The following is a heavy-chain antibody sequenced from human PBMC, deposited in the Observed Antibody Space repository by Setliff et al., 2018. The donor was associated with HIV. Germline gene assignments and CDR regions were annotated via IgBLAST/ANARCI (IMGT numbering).Heavy chain of an antibody. Sequence: ASVKVSCKASGYTFTGYYMHWVRQAPGQGLEWMGRINPNNGGTNYAQKFQGRVTMTRDTSISTAYMELSGLRSEDTAVYYCARDSCSSTSCYFDDWFDPWGQGTLVTVSS. J-gene: IGHJ5*02. CDR3: ARDSCSSTSCYFDDWFDP. D-gene: IGHD2-2*01. V-gene: IGHV1-2*06. CDR2: INPNNGGT. CDR1: GYTFTGYY.